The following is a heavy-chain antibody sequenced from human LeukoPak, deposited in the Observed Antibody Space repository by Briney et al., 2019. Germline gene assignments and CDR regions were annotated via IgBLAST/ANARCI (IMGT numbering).Heavy chain of an antibody. V-gene: IGHV1-69*05. CDR2: IIPIFGTA. CDR1: GGIFSSYA. D-gene: IGHD3-22*01. J-gene: IGHJ3*02. CDR3: ARDWYYDSSGYLDAFDI. Sequence: SVKVSCKASGGIFSSYAISWVRQAPGQGLEWMGRIIPIFGTANYAQKFQGRVTITTDESTSTAYMELSSLRSEDTAVYYCARDWYYDSSGYLDAFDIWGQGTMVTVSS.